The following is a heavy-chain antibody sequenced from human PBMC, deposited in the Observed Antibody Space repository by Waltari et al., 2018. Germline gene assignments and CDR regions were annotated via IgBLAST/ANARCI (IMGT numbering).Heavy chain of an antibody. CDR2: IYYSGST. V-gene: IGHV4-31*03. CDR3: ARISGGDAAHFDY. J-gene: IGHJ4*02. Sequence: QVQLQESGPGLVKPSQTLSLTCSFSGGSIRSGGYYWSWIRQHPGEGLEWIGYIYYSGSTYYNPSLKSRVTISGDTSKNQFSLKLSSVNAADTAVYYCARISGGDAAHFDYWGQGTLVTVSS. CDR1: GGSIRSGGYY. D-gene: IGHD2-21*01.